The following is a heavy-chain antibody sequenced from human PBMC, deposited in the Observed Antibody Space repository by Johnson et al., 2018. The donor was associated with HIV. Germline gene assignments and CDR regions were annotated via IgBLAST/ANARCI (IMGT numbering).Heavy chain of an antibody. Sequence: QVQLVESGGGLVQPGGSLRLSCAASGFTFSSYDMHWVRPATGKGLEWVAFIRSDGSNISYAYSVKARFTISRDNSKNTMYLQMNSLRAEDTAVYYCATRGTFWSGYYDAFDIWGQGTMVTVSS. CDR2: IRSDGSNI. V-gene: IGHV3-30*02. CDR3: ATRGTFWSGYYDAFDI. CDR1: GFTFSSYD. J-gene: IGHJ3*02. D-gene: IGHD3-3*01.